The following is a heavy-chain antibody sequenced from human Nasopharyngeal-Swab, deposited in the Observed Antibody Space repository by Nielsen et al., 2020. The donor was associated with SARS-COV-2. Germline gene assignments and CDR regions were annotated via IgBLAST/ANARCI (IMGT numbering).Heavy chain of an antibody. D-gene: IGHD3-22*01. CDR3: ARPGYDSSGYTSYFDY. V-gene: IGHV4-39*01. Sequence: RQMPGKGLEWIGSIYYSGSTYYNPSLKSRVTISVDTSKNQFSLKLSSVTAADTAVYYCARPGYDSSGYTSYFDYWGQGTLVTVSS. J-gene: IGHJ4*02. CDR2: IYYSGST.